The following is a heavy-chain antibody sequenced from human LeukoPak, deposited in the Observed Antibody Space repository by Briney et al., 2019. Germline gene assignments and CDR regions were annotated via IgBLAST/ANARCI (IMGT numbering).Heavy chain of an antibody. Sequence: GGSLRLSCAASGFTFSSYGMNWVRQAPAKGLEWVSSISQGSSFIYYADSVKGRFTISRDNAKNSVFLQMNSLRAEDTAVYYCARDVALSTYHFDSSGLLDYWGQGTLVTVSS. CDR3: ARDVALSTYHFDSSGLLDY. V-gene: IGHV3-21*01. D-gene: IGHD3-22*01. CDR1: GFTFSSYG. CDR2: ISQGSSFI. J-gene: IGHJ4*02.